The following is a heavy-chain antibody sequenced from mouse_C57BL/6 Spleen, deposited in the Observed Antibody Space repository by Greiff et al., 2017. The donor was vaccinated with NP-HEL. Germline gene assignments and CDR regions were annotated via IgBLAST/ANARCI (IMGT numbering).Heavy chain of an antibody. D-gene: IGHD2-3*01. V-gene: IGHV5-17*01. CDR3: ARPLDGYPAY. CDR2: ISSGSSTI. Sequence: EVKLMESGGGLVKPGGSLKLSCAASGFTFSDYGMHWVRQAPEKGLEWVAYISSGSSTIYYADTVKGRFTISRDNAKNTLFLQMTSLRSEDTAMYYCARPLDGYPAYWGQGTLVTVSA. CDR1: GFTFSDYG. J-gene: IGHJ3*01.